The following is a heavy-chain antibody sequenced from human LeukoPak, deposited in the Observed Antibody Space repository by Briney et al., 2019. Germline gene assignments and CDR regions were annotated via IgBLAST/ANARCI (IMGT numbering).Heavy chain of an antibody. D-gene: IGHD4-17*01. CDR2: INPNSGGT. Sequence: SVKVSCKASGYTFTGYYMHWERQAPGQGLEWMGWINPNSGGTNHAQKFQGRVTMTRDTSISTAYMELSRLRSDDTAVYYCATTMGHDYGDYHVGYWGQGTLVTVSS. J-gene: IGHJ4*02. CDR3: ATTMGHDYGDYHVGY. V-gene: IGHV1-2*02. CDR1: GYTFTGYY.